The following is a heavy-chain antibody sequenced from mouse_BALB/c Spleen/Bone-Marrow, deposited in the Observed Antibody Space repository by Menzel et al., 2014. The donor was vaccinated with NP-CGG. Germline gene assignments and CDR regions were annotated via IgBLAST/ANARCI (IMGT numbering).Heavy chain of an antibody. V-gene: IGHV5-17*02. CDR1: GFTFSSFG. CDR3: LRSGRSSGYFDY. J-gene: IGHJ2*01. CDR2: ISSGSSTI. Sequence: VESGGGLVQPGGSRKLSCEASGFTFSSFGMHWVRQAPEKELEWNAYISSGSSTIYYGDTVMGRFTISRDNPKNTLFLQMSSLRSEETAMYYCLRSGRSSGYFDYWCQGTPLTISS. D-gene: IGHD1-1*01.